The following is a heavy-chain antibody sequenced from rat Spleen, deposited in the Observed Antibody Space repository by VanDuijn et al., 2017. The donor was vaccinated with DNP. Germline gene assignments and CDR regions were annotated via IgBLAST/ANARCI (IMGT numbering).Heavy chain of an antibody. CDR1: GYSITSNY. V-gene: IGHV3-1*01. D-gene: IGHD1-12*03. CDR3: ASYFYDGYFAMDA. Sequence: EVQLQESGPGLVKPSQSLSLTCSVTGYSITSNYWGWIRKFPGNKLEWMGYIHSAGSTQYNPSLKGRISITRDTSKNQFFLQLNSVTAEDTATYYCASYFYDGYFAMDAWGQGTSVTVSS. J-gene: IGHJ4*01. CDR2: IHSAGST.